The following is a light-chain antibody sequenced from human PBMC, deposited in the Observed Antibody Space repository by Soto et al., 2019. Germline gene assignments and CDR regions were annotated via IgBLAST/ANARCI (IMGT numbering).Light chain of an antibody. V-gene: IGKV1-39*01. Sequence: DSQRTQSPSSFSASVGGRVTITCRASQPINKFLNWFQHKPGEAPKRLIYGASILQDGVPSRFSGSGSGTDYTLTIRCLQTEYFGTYNCQQSHSVPLTFGGGTKVDIK. J-gene: IGKJ4*01. CDR1: QPINKF. CDR2: GAS. CDR3: QQSHSVPLT.